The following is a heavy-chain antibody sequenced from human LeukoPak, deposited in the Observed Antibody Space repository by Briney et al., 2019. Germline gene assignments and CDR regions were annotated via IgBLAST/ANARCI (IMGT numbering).Heavy chain of an antibody. CDR2: TYYRSKWYN. CDR3: ARDDLHLVRRLGGTTEYYYYSYMDV. Sequence: SQTLSLTCAISGDSVSSNSAAWNWIRQSPPRGLEWLGRTYYRSKWYNDYAVSVKSRITINTDTSKNQFSLQLNSVTPEDTAVYYCARDDLHLVRRLGGTTEYYYYSYMDVWGKGTTVTVSS. CDR1: GDSVSSNSAA. J-gene: IGHJ6*03. D-gene: IGHD6-13*01. V-gene: IGHV6-1*01.